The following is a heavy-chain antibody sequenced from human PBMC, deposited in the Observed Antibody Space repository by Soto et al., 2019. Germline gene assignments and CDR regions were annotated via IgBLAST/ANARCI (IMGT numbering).Heavy chain of an antibody. V-gene: IGHV1-45*02. CDR3: ASLGDYDAFDI. CDR2: ITPFNGNT. J-gene: IGHJ3*02. CDR1: GYTFTYRY. Sequence: ASVKVSCKASGYTFTYRYLHWVRQAPGQALEWMGWITPFNGNTNYAQKFQDGVTITRDRSMSTAYMELSSLRSEDTAMYYCASLGDYDAFDIWGQGTMVTVSS. D-gene: IGHD4-17*01.